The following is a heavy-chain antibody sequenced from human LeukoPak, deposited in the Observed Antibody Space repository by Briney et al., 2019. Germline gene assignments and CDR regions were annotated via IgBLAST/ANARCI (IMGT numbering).Heavy chain of an antibody. V-gene: IGHV3-21*01. CDR3: AKPDTALVRGVIITIKAFDK. D-gene: IGHD3-10*01. CDR2: ISSSSSYI. Sequence: GGSLRLSCAASGFTFSSYSMNWVRQAPGKGLEWVSSISSSSSYIYYADSVKGRFTVSRDNARNTLYLQMNSLRAEDTAVYYCAKPDTALVRGVIITIKAFDKWGQGTLVTVSS. J-gene: IGHJ4*02. CDR1: GFTFSSYS.